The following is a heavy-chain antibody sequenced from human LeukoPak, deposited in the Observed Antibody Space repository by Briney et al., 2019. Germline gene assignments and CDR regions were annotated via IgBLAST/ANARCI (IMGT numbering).Heavy chain of an antibody. Sequence: GASVKVSCKVSGYTLTELSMHWVRQAPGKGLEWMGGFDPEDGETIYAQKFQGRVTMTRNTSISTAHMELSSLRSEDTAVYYCARGLEGDYFDYWGQGTLVTVSS. J-gene: IGHJ4*02. CDR1: GYTLTELS. CDR3: ARGLEGDYFDY. V-gene: IGHV1-24*01. CDR2: FDPEDGET.